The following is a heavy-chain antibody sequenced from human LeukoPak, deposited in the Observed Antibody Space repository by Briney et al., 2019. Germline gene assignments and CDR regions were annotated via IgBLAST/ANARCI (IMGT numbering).Heavy chain of an antibody. D-gene: IGHD1-26*01. CDR2: IYYSGST. Sequence: SETLSLTCTVSGGSLSSYYWSWIRQPPGKGLEWIGYIYYSGSTNYNPSLKSRVTISVDTSKNQFSLKLSSVTAADTAVYYCARVSISRWELPGGERWFDPWGQGTLVTVSS. CDR1: GGSLSSYY. V-gene: IGHV4-59*01. J-gene: IGHJ5*02. CDR3: ARVSISRWELPGGERWFDP.